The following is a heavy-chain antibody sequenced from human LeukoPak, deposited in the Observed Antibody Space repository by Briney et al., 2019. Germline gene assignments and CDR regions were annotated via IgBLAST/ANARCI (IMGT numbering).Heavy chain of an antibody. J-gene: IGHJ4*02. CDR2: IYYSGST. CDR1: GGSISSGGYY. CDR3: ARDGDGFFDY. Sequence: KLSQTLSLTCTVSGGSISSGGYYWSWIRQHPGKGLEWIGYIYYSGSTYYNPSLKSRVTISVDTSKNQFSLKLSSVTAADTAVYYCARDGDGFFDYWGQGTLVTVSS. V-gene: IGHV4-31*03. D-gene: IGHD5-24*01.